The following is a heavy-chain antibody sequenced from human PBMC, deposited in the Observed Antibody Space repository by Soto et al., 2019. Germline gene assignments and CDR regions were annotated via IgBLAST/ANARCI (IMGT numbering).Heavy chain of an antibody. J-gene: IGHJ5*02. CDR1: GGSISSSSYY. CDR2: IHYSGST. CDR3: ARRGGSGWYNWFHP. D-gene: IGHD6-19*01. Sequence: QLQLQESGPGLVKPSETLSLTCTVSGGSISSSSYYWGWIRQPPGKGLEWIGSIHYSGSTYYNPSPKSRVTISVDTSKNQFSLKLSSVTAADTAVYYCARRGGSGWYNWFHPWGQGTLVTVSS. V-gene: IGHV4-39*01.